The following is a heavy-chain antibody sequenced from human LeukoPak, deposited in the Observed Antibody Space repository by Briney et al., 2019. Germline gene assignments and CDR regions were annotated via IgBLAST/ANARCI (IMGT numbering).Heavy chain of an antibody. J-gene: IGHJ4*02. Sequence: PGGSLRVSCVAPGFTFSSDEMDWVRQAPGKGLELVSYISSSGRSTYYSDSVKGRFTISRDNAKNSVYLQMNSLRAEDTAVYYCANLVTPTPYWGQGTLVTVSS. CDR3: ANLVTPTPY. V-gene: IGHV3-48*03. D-gene: IGHD2-21*02. CDR1: GFTFSSDE. CDR2: ISSSGRST.